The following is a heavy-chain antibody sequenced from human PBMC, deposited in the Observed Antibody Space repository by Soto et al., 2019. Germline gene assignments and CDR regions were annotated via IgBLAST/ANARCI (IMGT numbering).Heavy chain of an antibody. J-gene: IGHJ4*02. CDR2: INYDNGNT. CDR1: GYNFIENA. V-gene: IGHV1-3*01. CDR3: ARDDVGSAWPY. D-gene: IGHD6-19*01. Sequence: QVQLVQSGADVKKPGASVKVSCKTSGYNFIENAVHWVRQAPGQGLEWMGWINYDNGNTKYSRKMQGRLTISRDKSATTVYMELCALTSEDTAVYFCARDDVGSAWPYWGQGTLVSVSS.